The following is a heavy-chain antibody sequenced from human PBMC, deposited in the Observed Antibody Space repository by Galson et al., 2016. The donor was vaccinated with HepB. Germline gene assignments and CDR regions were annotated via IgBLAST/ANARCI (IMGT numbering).Heavy chain of an antibody. Sequence: SLRLSCAASGFTFSNFAMSWVRQAPGKGLEWVSVISGSGGNTYYTDSVKGRFTISRDNSKNTLYLQMSSLRTEDTAVYYCVKGGGYSSGWYKGAFDYWGQGTLVTVSS. CDR3: VKGGGYSSGWYKGAFDY. D-gene: IGHD6-19*01. CDR2: ISGSGGNT. V-gene: IGHV3-23*01. CDR1: GFTFSNFA. J-gene: IGHJ4*02.